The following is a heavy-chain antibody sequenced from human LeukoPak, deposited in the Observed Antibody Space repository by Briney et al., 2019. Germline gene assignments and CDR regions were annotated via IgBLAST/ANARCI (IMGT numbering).Heavy chain of an antibody. CDR1: GYTFTSYD. CDR2: MNPNSGNT. Sequence: GASVKVSCKASGYTFTSYDINWVRQATGQGLEWMGWMNPNSGNTGYAQKFQGRVTMTRNTSISTAYMELSSLRSEDTAVYYCARVGSKKGLRTGEDYYMDVWGKGTTVTVSS. V-gene: IGHV1-8*01. CDR3: ARVGSKKGLRTGEDYYMDV. J-gene: IGHJ6*03. D-gene: IGHD3/OR15-3a*01.